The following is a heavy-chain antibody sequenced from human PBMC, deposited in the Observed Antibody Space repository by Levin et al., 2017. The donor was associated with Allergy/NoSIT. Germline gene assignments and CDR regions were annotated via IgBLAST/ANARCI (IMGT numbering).Heavy chain of an antibody. Sequence: PGGSLRLSCVASEFSLRKYWMHWVRQAPGRGLVWVSRIRAEVSETNYADSVKGRFTISRDNAENSVFLQMSALRAEVTAVYYCISDCRDFELWGQGTLVTVSS. CDR3: ISDCRDFEL. CDR2: IRAEVSET. D-gene: IGHD1-26*01. V-gene: IGHV3-74*01. J-gene: IGHJ4*02. CDR1: EFSLRKYW.